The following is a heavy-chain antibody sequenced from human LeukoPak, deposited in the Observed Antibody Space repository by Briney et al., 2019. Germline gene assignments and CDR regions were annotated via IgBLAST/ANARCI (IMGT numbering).Heavy chain of an antibody. Sequence: SVTLSCKASGGTFSSYAMSWVRQAPGQGLEWMGGIIHIFGTTYYAQQFKGRVTITADESTSTAYMELSSLRSEDTAVYDCAGTDYDFLSGYSHYYYYMDVWGKGTTVTVSS. V-gene: IGHV1-69*01. CDR2: IIHIFGTT. CDR1: GGTFSSYA. D-gene: IGHD3-3*01. J-gene: IGHJ6*03. CDR3: AGTDYDFLSGYSHYYYYMDV.